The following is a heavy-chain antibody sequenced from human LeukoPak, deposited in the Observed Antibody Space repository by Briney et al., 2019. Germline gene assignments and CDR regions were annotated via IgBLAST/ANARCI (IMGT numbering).Heavy chain of an antibody. Sequence: SETLSLTCTVSGASISSGNYYWGWIRQPPGKGLEWLGSIYYSGDTYNNPPLMSRVTISVDTSKNQFSLKLSSVTAADTAVYYCARGVGATTIFDYWGQGTLVTVSS. D-gene: IGHD1-26*01. J-gene: IGHJ4*02. V-gene: IGHV4-39*07. CDR1: GASISSGNYY. CDR2: IYYSGDT. CDR3: ARGVGATTIFDY.